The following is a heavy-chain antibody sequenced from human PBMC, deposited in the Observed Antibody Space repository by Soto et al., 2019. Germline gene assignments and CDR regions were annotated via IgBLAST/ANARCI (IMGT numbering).Heavy chain of an antibody. V-gene: IGHV3-23*01. Sequence: GGSLRLSCAASGFTFSSYAMSWVRQAPGKGLEWVSAISGSGGSTYYADSVKGRFTISRDNSKNTLYLQMNSLRAEDTAVYYCAKDLGFATMVRGVISNTDYWGQGTLVTVSS. CDR2: ISGSGGST. J-gene: IGHJ4*02. CDR1: GFTFSSYA. CDR3: AKDLGFATMVRGVISNTDY. D-gene: IGHD3-10*01.